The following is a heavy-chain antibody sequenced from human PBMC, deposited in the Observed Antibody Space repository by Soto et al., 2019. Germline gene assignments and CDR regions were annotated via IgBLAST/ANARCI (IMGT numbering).Heavy chain of an antibody. D-gene: IGHD3-3*01. CDR3: AKDMSHYDFWSGSVDY. CDR2: ISWNSGSI. CDR1: GFTFDDYV. J-gene: IGHJ4*02. Sequence: EVQLVESGGGLVQPGRSLRLSCAASGFTFDDYVMHWVRQAPGKGLEWVSGISWNSGSIGYADSVKGRFTISRDNAKNSLYLQMNSLRAEDTALYYCAKDMSHYDFWSGSVDYWGQGTLVTVSS. V-gene: IGHV3-9*01.